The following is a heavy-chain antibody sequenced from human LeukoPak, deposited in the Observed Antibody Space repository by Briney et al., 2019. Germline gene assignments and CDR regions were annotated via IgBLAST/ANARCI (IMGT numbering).Heavy chain of an antibody. V-gene: IGHV1-69*05. CDR2: IIPIFGTA. CDR3: ARDGGGGVDYGDYVSDWFDP. CDR1: GGTFSSYA. J-gene: IGHJ5*02. D-gene: IGHD4-17*01. Sequence: ASVKVSCKASGGTFSSYAISWVRQAPGQGLEWIGGIIPIFGTANYAQKFQGRVTITTDESTSTAYMELSSLRSEDTAVYYCARDGGGGVDYGDYVSDWFDPWGQGTLVAVSS.